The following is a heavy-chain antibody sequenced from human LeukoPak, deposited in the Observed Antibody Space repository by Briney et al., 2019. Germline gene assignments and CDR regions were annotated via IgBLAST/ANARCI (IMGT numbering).Heavy chain of an antibody. CDR1: GGSIRSSSYY. V-gene: IGHV4-39*02. Sequence: ETLSLTCTVSGGSIRSSSYYWAWIRQPPRKGLEWIATGHYSGSTFYNPSLKSRLTLSIDTSKNLFSLQVTSVTAADTAMYYCVRGQGAFGGYEWANWFDPWGQGTLVTVSS. J-gene: IGHJ5*02. D-gene: IGHD5-12*01. CDR2: GHYSGST. CDR3: VRGQGAFGGYEWANWFDP.